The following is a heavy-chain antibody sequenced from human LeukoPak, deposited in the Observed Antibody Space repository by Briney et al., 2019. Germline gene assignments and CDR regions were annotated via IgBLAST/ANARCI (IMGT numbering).Heavy chain of an antibody. CDR1: GGSISNYH. D-gene: IGHD3-9*01. V-gene: IGHV4-59*01. J-gene: IGHJ3*02. CDR2: IYNSGST. CDR3: ARARYVNSFYAFDI. Sequence: SETLSLTCTVSGGSISNYHWSWIRQSPGKGLEWIGYIYNSGSTNYNLSLKSRVTISVDTSKNQFSLKLSSVTAADTAVYYCARARYVNSFYAFDIWGQGTLVTVSS.